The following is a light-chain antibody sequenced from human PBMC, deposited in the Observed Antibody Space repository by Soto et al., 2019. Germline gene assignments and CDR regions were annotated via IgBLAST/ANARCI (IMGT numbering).Light chain of an antibody. Sequence: DIQMTQSPSSLSASVGDRVTITCRASQGISNYLAWYQQIPGKDPKLLISAASTLQSGVPSRLSGSGAGTDFTLTISSLQPEDVATYYCQKYTNVPAFGGGTKVEIK. J-gene: IGKJ4*01. V-gene: IGKV1-27*01. CDR1: QGISNY. CDR3: QKYTNVPA. CDR2: AAS.